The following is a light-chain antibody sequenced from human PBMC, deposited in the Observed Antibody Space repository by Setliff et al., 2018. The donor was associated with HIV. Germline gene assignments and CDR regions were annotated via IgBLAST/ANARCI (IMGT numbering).Light chain of an antibody. CDR1: SSDVGAYNY. Sequence: QSVLTQPRSVSGSPGQSVTLSCTGSSSDVGAYNYVSWYQQHPGKAPKLIIYDVSKRPSGVPDRFSGSKSGDTASLTISGLQSEDEADYYCCSYAGTYTYIFGSGTKVT. CDR2: DVS. V-gene: IGLV2-11*01. J-gene: IGLJ1*01. CDR3: CSYAGTYTYI.